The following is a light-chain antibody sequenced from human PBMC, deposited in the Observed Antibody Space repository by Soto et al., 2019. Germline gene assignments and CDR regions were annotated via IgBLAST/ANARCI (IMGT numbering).Light chain of an antibody. CDR1: QSVGNNF. V-gene: IGKV3-20*01. CDR3: HQYARSPLT. J-gene: IGKJ4*01. Sequence: EIVLTQSPGTLSLSPGERAALSCRASQSVGNNFLGWYQQKPGQSPRLLIYHASNRATGIPDRFSGTASGTDFTLIISRLEPEDFAVYYYHQYARSPLTFGGGTKVEIK. CDR2: HAS.